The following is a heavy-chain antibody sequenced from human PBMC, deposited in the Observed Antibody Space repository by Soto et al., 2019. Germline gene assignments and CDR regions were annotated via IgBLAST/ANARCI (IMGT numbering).Heavy chain of an antibody. Sequence: QVQLQESGPGLVKPSETLSLTCTVSGASISNAYWSWIRQDAGKRLEWIGRIHSSGTFNYNPSLNSLVSISRDTSKNQISLKLSSVTAADTAVYYCARDNIVSKGYGMDVWGQGTTVTVSS. V-gene: IGHV4-4*07. D-gene: IGHD5-12*01. CDR3: ARDNIVSKGYGMDV. CDR2: IHSSGTF. J-gene: IGHJ6*02. CDR1: GASISNAY.